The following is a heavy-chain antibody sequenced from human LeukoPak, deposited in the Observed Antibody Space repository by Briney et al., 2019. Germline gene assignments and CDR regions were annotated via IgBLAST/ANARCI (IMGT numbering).Heavy chain of an antibody. D-gene: IGHD1-26*01. CDR3: ARESTVGAPPAFDY. CDR1: GFTFSSYW. CDR2: ISYDGSNK. J-gene: IGHJ4*02. Sequence: GGSLRLSCAASGFTFSSYWMSWVRQAPGKGLEWVAVISYDGSNKYYADSVKGRFTISRDNSKNTLYLQMNSLRAEDTAVYYCARESTVGAPPAFDYWGQGTLVTVSS. V-gene: IGHV3-30-3*01.